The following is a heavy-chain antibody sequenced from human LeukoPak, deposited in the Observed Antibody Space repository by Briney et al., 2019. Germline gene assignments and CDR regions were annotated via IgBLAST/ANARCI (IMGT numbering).Heavy chain of an antibody. CDR3: ARVDWLLLGYFDY. CDR1: GYTLTELS. J-gene: IGHJ4*02. Sequence: ASVKVSCKVSGYTLTELSMHWVRQAPGQGLEWMGIINPSGGSTSYAQKFQGRVTMTRDTSTSTVYMELSSLRSEDTAVYYCARVDWLLLGYFDYWGQGTLVTVSS. CDR2: INPSGGST. D-gene: IGHD3/OR15-3a*01. V-gene: IGHV1-46*01.